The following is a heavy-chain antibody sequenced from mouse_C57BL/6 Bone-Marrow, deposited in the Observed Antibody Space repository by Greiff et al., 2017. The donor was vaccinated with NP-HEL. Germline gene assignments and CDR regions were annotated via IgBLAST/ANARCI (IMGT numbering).Heavy chain of an antibody. CDR1: GYTFTSYW. CDR2: IDPSASYT. V-gene: IGHV1-69*01. Sequence: QVQLQQPGAELVMPGASVKLSCKASGYTFTSYWMHWVKQRPGQGLEWIGEIDPSASYTTYNQKFKGKSTLTVDKSSSTAYMQLSSLTSEDSAVYYCARDGCYPAWFAYWGQGTLVTVSA. CDR3: ARDGCYPAWFAY. D-gene: IGHD2-3*01. J-gene: IGHJ3*01.